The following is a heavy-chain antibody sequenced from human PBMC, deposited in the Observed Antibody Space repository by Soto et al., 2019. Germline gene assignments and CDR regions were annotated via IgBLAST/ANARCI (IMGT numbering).Heavy chain of an antibody. Sequence: GESLKISCEGSGYTFTRYWIGWVRQIPGKGLEWMGIIYPSDSDAKYSPSFEGQVTISADESISTAYLRWNSLKASDTAMYYCARRYYDILTGYYYFDYWGQGTLVTVSS. D-gene: IGHD3-9*01. J-gene: IGHJ4*02. CDR3: ARRYYDILTGYYYFDY. CDR1: GYTFTRYW. V-gene: IGHV5-51*01. CDR2: IYPSDSDA.